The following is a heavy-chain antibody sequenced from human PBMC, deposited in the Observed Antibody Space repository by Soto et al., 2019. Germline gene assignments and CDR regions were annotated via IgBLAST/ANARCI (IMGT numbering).Heavy chain of an antibody. D-gene: IGHD6-19*01. V-gene: IGHV5-10-1*01. CDR2: IDPSDSYT. J-gene: IGHJ6*02. Sequence: GESLKISCKGSGYSFTSYWISWVRQMPGKGLEWMGRIDPSDSYTNYSPSFQGHVTISADKSISTAYLQWSSLKASDTAMYYCARQGGGSSGSDYYYGMDAWGQGTTVTVSS. CDR1: GYSFTSYW. CDR3: ARQGGGSSGSDYYYGMDA.